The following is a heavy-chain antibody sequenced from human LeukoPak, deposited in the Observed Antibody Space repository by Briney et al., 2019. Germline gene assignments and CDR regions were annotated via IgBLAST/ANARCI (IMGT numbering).Heavy chain of an antibody. D-gene: IGHD3-22*01. Sequence: ASLKVSCKASGYTFTGPYIHWMRQAPGQGLEWMAIINPSGGTTRYAQKFQGRVTMTRDTSTSTVYMELSSLRSEDTAVYYCARDARPSYDTSGYYFPGDYWGQGTLVTVSS. CDR1: GYTFTGPY. CDR3: ARDARPSYDTSGYYFPGDY. CDR2: INPSGGTT. J-gene: IGHJ4*02. V-gene: IGHV1-46*01.